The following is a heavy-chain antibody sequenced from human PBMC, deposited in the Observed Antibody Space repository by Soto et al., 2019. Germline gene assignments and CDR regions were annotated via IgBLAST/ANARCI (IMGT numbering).Heavy chain of an antibody. V-gene: IGHV1-18*01. D-gene: IGHD3-3*01. CDR1: GYTLTPHG. CDR3: ARDRPKYYDFWSGYYY. J-gene: IGHJ4*02. CDR2: ISAYNGNT. Sequence: ASLKVSCKASGYTLTPHGISRGRQAPGQGLEWMGWISAYNGNTNYAQKLQGRVTMTTDTSTSTAYMELRSLRSDDTAVYYCARDRPKYYDFWSGYYYWGQGTLVTVSS.